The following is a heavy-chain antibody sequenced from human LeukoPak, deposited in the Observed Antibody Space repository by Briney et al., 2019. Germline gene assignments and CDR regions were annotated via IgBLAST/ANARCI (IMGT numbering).Heavy chain of an antibody. CDR2: IYYSGST. J-gene: IGHJ1*01. V-gene: IGHV4-59*08. Sequence: PSETLSLTCTVSGGSISSYYWSWIRQPPGKGLEWIGYIYYSGSTNYSPSLKSRVTMSVDTSKNQFSLNLRSVTAADTAGYYCARRRYFDGSGYLEWGQGTLLSVSS. CDR3: ARRRYFDGSGYLE. D-gene: IGHD3-22*01. CDR1: GGSISSYY.